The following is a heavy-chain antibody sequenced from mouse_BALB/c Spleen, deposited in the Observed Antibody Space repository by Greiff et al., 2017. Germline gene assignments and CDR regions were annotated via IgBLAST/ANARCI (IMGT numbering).Heavy chain of an antibody. CDR3: ARGEDYDEGPMDY. D-gene: IGHD2-4*01. J-gene: IGHJ4*01. CDR2: ISDGGSYT. CDR1: GFTFGDYY. Sequence: DVKLVESGGGLVKPGGSLKLSCAASGFTFGDYYMYWVRQTPEKRLEWVATISDGGSYTYYPDSVKGRFTISRDNAKNNLYLQMSSLKSEDTAMYYCARGEDYDEGPMDYWGQGTSVTVSS. V-gene: IGHV5-4*02.